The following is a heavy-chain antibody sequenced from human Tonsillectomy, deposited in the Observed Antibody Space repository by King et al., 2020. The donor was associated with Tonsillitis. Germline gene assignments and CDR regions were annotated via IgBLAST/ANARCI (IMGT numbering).Heavy chain of an antibody. CDR2: MNPNSGST. D-gene: IGHD5-12*01. V-gene: IGHV1-8*01. CDR3: ARQFLNSGHYYYYGLDV. CDR1: GYTFTSHE. Sequence: VQLVQSGAEVKKPGASVKVSCEASGYTFTSHEITWVRHVTGQGLEYMGWMNPNSGSTGYTQEFQGRVTMTRDTSISTAYMERSSLRSEDTAVYYCARQFLNSGHYYYYGLDVWGQGTTVIVSS. J-gene: IGHJ6*02.